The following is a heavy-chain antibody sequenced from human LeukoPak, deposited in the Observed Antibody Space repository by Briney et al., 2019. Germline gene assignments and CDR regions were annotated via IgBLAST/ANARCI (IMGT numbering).Heavy chain of an antibody. CDR1: GFTFSTFE. Sequence: PGGSLRLSCVASGFTFSTFEMNWVRQAPGKGLEWISYISGTGATIFYADSVKGRFTISRDNSKNTVYLQMNSLRAGDTALYFCARDLSSLGLDDWGQGTLVTVSS. V-gene: IGHV3-48*03. CDR2: ISGTGATI. J-gene: IGHJ4*02. CDR3: ARDLSSLGLDD. D-gene: IGHD7-27*01.